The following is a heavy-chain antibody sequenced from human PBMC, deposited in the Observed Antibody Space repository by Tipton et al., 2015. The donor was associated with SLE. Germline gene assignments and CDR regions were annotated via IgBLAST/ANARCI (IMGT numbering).Heavy chain of an antibody. CDR3: VREGGDY. CDR1: GFTFFNYG. Sequence: SLRLSCAASGFTFFNYGMRWVRQAPGKGLEWVAFRRYGGIFESYADSVKGRFTISRDTSKNTVYLQLNSLRAEDTAVYYCVREGGDYWGQGTLVTVSS. D-gene: IGHD3-16*01. CDR2: RRYGGIFE. V-gene: IGHV3-30*02. J-gene: IGHJ4*02.